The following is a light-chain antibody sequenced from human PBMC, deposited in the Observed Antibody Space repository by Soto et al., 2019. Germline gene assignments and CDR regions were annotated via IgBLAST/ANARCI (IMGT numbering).Light chain of an antibody. CDR1: QTVSITY. J-gene: IGKJ5*01. CDR2: GAS. Sequence: VLTQSPGTLSLSPGESATLSCRASQTVSITYLTWYQQKPGQAPRLLIFGASKRATGIPDRFSGSGSGRDFTLTISSLEPEDFAVYYCQQRSNWPPNFGQGTRLEIK. V-gene: IGKV3D-20*02. CDR3: QQRSNWPPN.